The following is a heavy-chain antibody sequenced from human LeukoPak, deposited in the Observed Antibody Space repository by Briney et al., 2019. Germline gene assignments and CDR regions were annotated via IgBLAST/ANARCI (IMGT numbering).Heavy chain of an antibody. CDR3: ARIRDGYNDAYDL. D-gene: IGHD5-24*01. CDR2: INPTGGST. J-gene: IGHJ3*01. Sequence: ASVKVSCKASGYTFTSYYMHWVRQAPGQGLEWMGLINPTGGSTGYAQKSQGRVTLTRDTSTSTVYMELSSLRSEDTAIYYCARIRDGYNDAYDLWGQGTVVTVPS. V-gene: IGHV1-46*01. CDR1: GYTFTSYY.